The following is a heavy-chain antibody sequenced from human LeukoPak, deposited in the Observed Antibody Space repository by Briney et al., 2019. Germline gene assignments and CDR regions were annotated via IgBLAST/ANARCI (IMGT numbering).Heavy chain of an antibody. J-gene: IGHJ4*02. CDR2: IRSSGSTI. Sequence: RTGGSLRLSCAASGFTFSGYYMSWIRQAPGKGLEWVSYIRSSGSTIYYADSVKGRFTISRDNAKNSLYLQMNSLRAEDTAVYYCARVDCSSTSCYEFDYWGQGTLVTVSS. V-gene: IGHV3-11*04. CDR3: ARVDCSSTSCYEFDY. CDR1: GFTFSGYY. D-gene: IGHD2-2*01.